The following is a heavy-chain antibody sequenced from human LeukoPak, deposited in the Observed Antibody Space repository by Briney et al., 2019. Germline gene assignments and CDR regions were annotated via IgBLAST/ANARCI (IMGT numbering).Heavy chain of an antibody. D-gene: IGHD5-12*01. V-gene: IGHV3-30*04. Sequence: GRSLRLSCAASGFTFSSYAMHWVRQAPGKGLEWVAVISYYGSNKYYADSVKGRFTISRDNSKNTLYLQMNSLRAEDTAVYYCARDWAGYDAFDIWGQGTLVTVSS. CDR1: GFTFSSYA. CDR3: ARDWAGYDAFDI. J-gene: IGHJ3*02. CDR2: ISYYGSNK.